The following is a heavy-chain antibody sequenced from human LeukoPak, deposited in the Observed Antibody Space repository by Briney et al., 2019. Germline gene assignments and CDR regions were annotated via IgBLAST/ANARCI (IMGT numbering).Heavy chain of an antibody. V-gene: IGHV4-39*01. D-gene: IGHD1-26*01. CDR3: ASGGATSMDV. J-gene: IGHJ6*03. CDR1: GGSISSSSYY. CDR2: IYYSGST. Sequence: PSETLPLTCTVSGGSISSSSYYWGWIRQPPGKGLEWIGSIYYSGSTYYNPSLKSRVTISVDTSKNQFSLKLSSVTAADTAVYYCASGGATSMDVWGKGTTVTVSS.